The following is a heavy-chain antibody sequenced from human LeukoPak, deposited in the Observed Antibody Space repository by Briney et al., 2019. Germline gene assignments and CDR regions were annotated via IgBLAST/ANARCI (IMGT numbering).Heavy chain of an antibody. J-gene: IGHJ4*02. D-gene: IGHD2-21*02. Sequence: GGSLRLSCAASGFTFSDYYMSWIRQAPGKGLEWVSYISSRGSTIYYADSVKGRFTISRDNAKNSLYLQMNSLRAEDTAVYYCARATYCGGDCYNWAHDYWGQGTLVTVSS. CDR1: GFTFSDYY. CDR3: ARATYCGGDCYNWAHDY. CDR2: ISSRGSTI. V-gene: IGHV3-11*01.